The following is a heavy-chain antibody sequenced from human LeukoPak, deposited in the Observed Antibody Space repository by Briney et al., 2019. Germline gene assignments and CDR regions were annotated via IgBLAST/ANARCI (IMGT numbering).Heavy chain of an antibody. D-gene: IGHD3-10*01. J-gene: IGHJ4*02. Sequence: GGSLRLSCAASGFTFSSYSMNWVRQAPGKGLEWVSSISSGSSYIYYADSVKGRFTISRDNAKNSLYLQMNSLRAEDTAVYYCARASPSAYGSGSYVYWGQGTLVTVSS. CDR2: ISSGSSYI. CDR3: ARASPSAYGSGSYVY. V-gene: IGHV3-21*01. CDR1: GFTFSSYS.